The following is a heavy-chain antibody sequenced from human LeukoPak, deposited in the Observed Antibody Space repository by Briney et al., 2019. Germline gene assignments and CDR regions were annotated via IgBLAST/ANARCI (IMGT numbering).Heavy chain of an antibody. Sequence: PGGSLRLSCAASGFTFSSYSMNWVRQAPGKGLEWVSSISSSSSYIYHADSVKGRFTISRDNAKNSLYLQMNSLRAEDTAVYYCAREAGDLAPFDYWGQGTLVTVSS. CDR3: AREAGDLAPFDY. V-gene: IGHV3-21*01. D-gene: IGHD2-21*02. J-gene: IGHJ4*02. CDR1: GFTFSSYS. CDR2: ISSSSSYI.